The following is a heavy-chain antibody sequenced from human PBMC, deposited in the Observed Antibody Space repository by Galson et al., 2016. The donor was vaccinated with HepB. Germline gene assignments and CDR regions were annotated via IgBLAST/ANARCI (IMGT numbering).Heavy chain of an antibody. CDR3: ASMGNTLVTFDF. D-gene: IGHD5-18*01. Sequence: SETLSLTCSVSGGSIRSSDYHWGWIRQSPGKGLEWIGSAFYSGGSYFHPSLKSRVTISVDTSKNLSSLNLSSVTAADTALYYCASMGNTLVTFDFWGQGTLVTVSS. V-gene: IGHV4-39*01. CDR2: AFYSGGS. J-gene: IGHJ4*02. CDR1: GGSIRSSDYH.